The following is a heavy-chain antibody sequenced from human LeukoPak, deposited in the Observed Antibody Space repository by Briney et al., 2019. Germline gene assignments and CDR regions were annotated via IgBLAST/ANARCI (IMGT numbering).Heavy chain of an antibody. CDR1: GYTFTSYG. CDR3: ASSSDYYYGMDV. Sequence: ASVKVSCKASGYTFTSYGISWVRQAPGQGLEWMGWISAYNGNTNYAQKLRGRVTMTTDTSTSTAYMELRSLRSDDTVVYYCASSSDYYYGMDVWGQGTTVTVSS. V-gene: IGHV1-18*01. J-gene: IGHJ6*02. CDR2: ISAYNGNT.